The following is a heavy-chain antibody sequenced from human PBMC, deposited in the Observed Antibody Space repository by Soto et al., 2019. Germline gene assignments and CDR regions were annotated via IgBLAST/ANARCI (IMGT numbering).Heavy chain of an antibody. Sequence: ALVKGYCKASGYSFTSYCMSWVRQDNGQGLEWMGWISAYNGNTNYAQNLQGRVTMTTDTSTSTAYMELRSLRSDDTAVYYCARDRLVPDYFDYWGQGTLVTVSS. CDR1: GYSFTSYC. J-gene: IGHJ4*01. D-gene: IGHD6-19*01. CDR2: ISAYNGNT. V-gene: IGHV1-18*01. CDR3: ARDRLVPDYFDY.